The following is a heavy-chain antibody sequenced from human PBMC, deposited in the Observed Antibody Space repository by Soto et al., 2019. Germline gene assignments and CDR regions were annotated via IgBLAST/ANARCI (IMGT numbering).Heavy chain of an antibody. CDR3: AKRATGPYFDY. CDR2: ISGSGGST. Sequence: GGSLRLSCAASGFTFNNYAMSWVRQAPGKGPEWVSVISGSGGSTYYADSVKGRFTISRDNSKNTLYLQMNSLRGEDTAVYYCAKRATGPYFDYWGQGTLVTAPQ. V-gene: IGHV3-23*01. D-gene: IGHD1-1*01. CDR1: GFTFNNYA. J-gene: IGHJ4*02.